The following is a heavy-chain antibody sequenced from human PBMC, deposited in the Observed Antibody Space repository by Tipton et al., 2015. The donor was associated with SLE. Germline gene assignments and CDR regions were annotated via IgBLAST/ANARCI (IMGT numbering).Heavy chain of an antibody. J-gene: IGHJ4*02. V-gene: IGHV4-59*08. CDR1: GGSISSHY. Sequence: TLSLTCTVSGGSISSHYWRWLRPPPGKGLEWIGYIYYSGSTNYNPSLKSRVTISVDTSKNQFSLKLSSVTAADTAVYYCARGVVQGVPFDYWGQGTLVTVSS. CDR3: ARGVVQGVPFDY. D-gene: IGHD3-10*01. CDR2: IYYSGST.